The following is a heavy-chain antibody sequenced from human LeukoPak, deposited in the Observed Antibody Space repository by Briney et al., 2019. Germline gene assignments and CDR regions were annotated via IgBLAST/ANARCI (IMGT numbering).Heavy chain of an antibody. CDR1: GFTFSNYA. Sequence: GGSLRLSCAASGFTFSNYAMSWVRQAPGKGLEWVSAISNSGGSTHYADSVKGRFTISRDNLKNTLYLQMNSLRAEDTAVYYCAKKGHGHYSNAWFIFDCWGQGTLVTVSS. CDR3: AKKGHGHYSNAWFIFDC. V-gene: IGHV3-23*01. J-gene: IGHJ4*02. D-gene: IGHD6-19*01. CDR2: ISNSGGST.